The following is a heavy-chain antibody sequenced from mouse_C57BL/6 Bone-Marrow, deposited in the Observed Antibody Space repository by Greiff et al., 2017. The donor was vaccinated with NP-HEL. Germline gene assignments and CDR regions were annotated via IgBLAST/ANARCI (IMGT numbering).Heavy chain of an antibody. Sequence: QVQLKESGAELARPGASVKLSCKASGYTFTSYGISWVKQRTGQGLEWIGEIYPRSGNTYYNEKFKGKATLTADKSSSTAYMELRSLTSEDSAVYFCARHALYAMDYWGQGTSIPVSS. CDR1: GYTFTSYG. CDR2: IYPRSGNT. J-gene: IGHJ4*01. CDR3: ARHALYAMDY. V-gene: IGHV1-81*01.